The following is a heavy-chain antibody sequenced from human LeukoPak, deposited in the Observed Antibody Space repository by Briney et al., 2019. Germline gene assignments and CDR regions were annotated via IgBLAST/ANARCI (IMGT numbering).Heavy chain of an antibody. CDR1: GFTFSNAW. CDR3: ISHYYGSGSYVY. CDR2: IKSKNDGGPP. Sequence: GSLRLSSAASGFTFSNAWMSWVPQAPGKGLEWVGRIKSKNDGGPPDYAAPVKGRFTISRDDSKNTLYLQMNSLKTDEDTAVYYCISHYYGSGSYVYWGQGTLVTVSS. V-gene: IGHV3-15*01. J-gene: IGHJ4*02. D-gene: IGHD3-10*01.